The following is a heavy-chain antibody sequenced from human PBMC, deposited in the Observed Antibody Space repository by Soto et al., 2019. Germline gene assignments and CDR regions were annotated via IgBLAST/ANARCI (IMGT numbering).Heavy chain of an antibody. Sequence: QLQLQESGPGLVKPSETLSLTCTVSGGSISSSSYYWGWIRQPPGKGLEWIGSIYYSGSTYYNPSLKSRVTISVDTSTNQFSRKLSSVTAADTAVYYCARVASSGGDFDYWGQGTLVTVSS. CDR3: ARVASSGGDFDY. D-gene: IGHD6-19*01. V-gene: IGHV4-39*01. CDR2: IYYSGST. CDR1: GGSISSSSYY. J-gene: IGHJ4*02.